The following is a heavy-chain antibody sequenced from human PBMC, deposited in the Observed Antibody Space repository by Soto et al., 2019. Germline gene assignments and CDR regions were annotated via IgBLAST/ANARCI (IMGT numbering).Heavy chain of an antibody. V-gene: IGHV3-7*03. CDR1: GFTFSSFW. CDR3: ARDFWDRRSSIDN. CDR2: ITKDGREK. J-gene: IGHJ4*02. Sequence: PGGSLRLSCAASGFTFSSFWMSWVRQAPGMGLEWVASITKDGREKYYGDSVKGRFTISRDNAKNSLYLQMNSLRAEDTAVYYFARDFWDRRSSIDNWGQGTVVSVSS. D-gene: IGHD3-3*01.